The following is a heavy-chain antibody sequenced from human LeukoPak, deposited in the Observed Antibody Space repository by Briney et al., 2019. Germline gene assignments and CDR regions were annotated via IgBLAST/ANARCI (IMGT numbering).Heavy chain of an antibody. CDR2: INPSGGST. V-gene: IGHV1-46*01. J-gene: IGHJ4*02. D-gene: IGHD7-27*01. CDR1: GYTFTSYY. Sequence: GASVEVSCKASGYTFTSYYMHWVRQAPGQGLEWLGIINPSGGSTSYAQKFQGRVTMTRNTSISTAYMELSSLRSDDTAVYYCARGPPNWGYDYWGPGTLVTVSS. CDR3: ARGPPNWGYDY.